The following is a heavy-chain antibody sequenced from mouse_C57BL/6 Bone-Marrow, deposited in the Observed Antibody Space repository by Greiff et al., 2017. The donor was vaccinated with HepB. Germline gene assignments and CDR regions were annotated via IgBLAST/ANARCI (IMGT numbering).Heavy chain of an antibody. CDR2: ISSGGSYT. Sequence: EVKLMESGGGLVKPGGSLKLSCAASGFTFSSYGMSWVRQTPDKRLEWVATISSGGSYTYYPDSVKGRFTISRDNAKNTLYLQMSSLKSEDTAMYYCARLRFAYWGQGTLVTVSA. CDR3: ARLRFAY. CDR1: GFTFSSYG. V-gene: IGHV5-6*03. J-gene: IGHJ3*01.